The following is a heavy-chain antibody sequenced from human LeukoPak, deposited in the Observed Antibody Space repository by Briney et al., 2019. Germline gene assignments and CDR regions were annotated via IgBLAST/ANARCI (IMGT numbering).Heavy chain of an antibody. CDR1: GFSFSGYY. D-gene: IGHD2-8*01. Sequence: SETLSLTCAVYGFSFSGYYWSWIRQPPGKGLEWIWEINHSGSTNYNPSLKSRVTISVDTSKNQFSLKLSSVTAADTAVHYCARGEVWVYSGGMDVWGQGTTVTVSS. CDR3: ARGEVWVYSGGMDV. V-gene: IGHV4-34*01. J-gene: IGHJ6*02. CDR2: INHSGST.